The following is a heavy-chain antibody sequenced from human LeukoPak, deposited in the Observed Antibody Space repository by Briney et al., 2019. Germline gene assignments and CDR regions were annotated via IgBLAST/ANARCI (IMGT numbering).Heavy chain of an antibody. Sequence: SETLSLTCAVYGGSFSGYYWSWIRQPPGKGLQWIGEINQSGSTNYNPSLKSRVTISVDTSKNQFSLKLSSVTAADTAVYYCARGSTAAAGTGVWFDPWGQGTLVTVSS. V-gene: IGHV4-34*01. CDR1: GGSFSGYY. J-gene: IGHJ5*02. CDR3: ARGSTAAAGTGVWFDP. CDR2: INQSGST. D-gene: IGHD6-13*01.